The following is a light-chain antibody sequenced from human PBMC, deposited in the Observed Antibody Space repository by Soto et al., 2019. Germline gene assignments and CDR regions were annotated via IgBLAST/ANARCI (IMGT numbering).Light chain of an antibody. CDR1: QGISSW. Sequence: DIQXXQSPSSVSAXXXXRVTXTCXASQGISSWLAWYQQKPGKAPKLLIYAASSLQSGVPSRFSGSGSGTDFTLTISSLQPEDFATYYCQQANSFPFTFGQGTRLEIK. V-gene: IGKV1D-12*01. J-gene: IGKJ5*01. CDR2: AAS. CDR3: QQANSFPFT.